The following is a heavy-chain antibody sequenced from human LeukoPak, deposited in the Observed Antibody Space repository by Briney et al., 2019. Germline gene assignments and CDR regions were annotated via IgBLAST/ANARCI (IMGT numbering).Heavy chain of an antibody. CDR3: ARDRYGSGSYSDAFDI. Sequence: SETLSLTCTVSGYSISSGHFWSWIRQPAGKGLEWIGRIYTSGSTNCNPSLKSRVTISVDTSKNQFSLKLSSVTAADTAVYYCARDRYGSGSYSDAFDIWGQGTMVTVSS. J-gene: IGHJ3*02. D-gene: IGHD3-10*01. V-gene: IGHV4-61*02. CDR2: IYTSGST. CDR1: GYSISSGHF.